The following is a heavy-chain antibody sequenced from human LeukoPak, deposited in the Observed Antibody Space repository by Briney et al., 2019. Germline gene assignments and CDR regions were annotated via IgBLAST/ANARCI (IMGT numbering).Heavy chain of an antibody. Sequence: GGSLRLSCAASGFTFSSYDMSWVRQAPGKGLEWVSVISGSGGDTYYADSVKGRFTISRHNSKNTLYLQMNSLRAEDTAIYYCAKTGCTSTGCYENYWGQGTLVTVSS. V-gene: IGHV3-23*01. CDR2: ISGSGGDT. CDR1: GFTFSSYD. CDR3: AKTGCTSTGCYENY. D-gene: IGHD2-2*01. J-gene: IGHJ4*02.